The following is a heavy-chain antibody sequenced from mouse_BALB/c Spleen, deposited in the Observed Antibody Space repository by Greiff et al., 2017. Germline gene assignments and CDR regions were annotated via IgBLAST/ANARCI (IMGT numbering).Heavy chain of an antibody. J-gene: IGHJ4*01. D-gene: IGHD4-1*01. CDR3: TSGTFYAMDY. V-gene: IGHV1-15*01. Sequence: QVQLKESRAELVRPGASVTLSCKASGYKFTDYEMHWVKQTPVHGLEWIGAIDPETGGTAYNQKFKGRATLTADTSSSTAYMELRSLTSEDSAVYYCTSGTFYAMDYWGQGTSVTVSA. CDR2: IDPETGGT. CDR1: GYKFTDYE.